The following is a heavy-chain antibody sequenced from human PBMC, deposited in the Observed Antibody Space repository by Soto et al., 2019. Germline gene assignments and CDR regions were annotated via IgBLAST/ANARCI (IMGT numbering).Heavy chain of an antibody. CDR1: GFTFSSYS. J-gene: IGHJ4*02. CDR3: ARVRGDLWFGEXFDY. D-gene: IGHD3-10*01. CDR2: ISSSSSYI. Sequence: SLRLSCASSGFTFSSYSMNWVRQAPGKGLEWVSSISSSSSYIYYADSVKGRFTISRDNAKNSLYLQMNSLRAEDTAVYYCARVRGDLWFGEXFDYWGQGTLVXVXS. V-gene: IGHV3-21*01.